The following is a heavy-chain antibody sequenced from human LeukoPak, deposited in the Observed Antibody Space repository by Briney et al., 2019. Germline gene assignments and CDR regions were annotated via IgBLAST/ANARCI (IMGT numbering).Heavy chain of an antibody. CDR3: ARGIGQGGTVTSVGMDV. V-gene: IGHV4-34*01. Sequence: SETLSLTCAVYGGSFSGYYWSWIRQPPGKGLEWFGEINHSGSTNYNPSLKSRVTISVDTSKNQFSLKLSSVTAADTAVYYCARGIGQGGTVTSVGMDVWGQGTTVTVSS. CDR1: GGSFSGYY. J-gene: IGHJ6*02. CDR2: INHSGST. D-gene: IGHD4-17*01.